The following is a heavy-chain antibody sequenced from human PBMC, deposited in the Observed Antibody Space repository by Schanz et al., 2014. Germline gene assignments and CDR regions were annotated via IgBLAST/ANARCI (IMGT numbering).Heavy chain of an antibody. D-gene: IGHD3-22*01. J-gene: IGHJ4*02. CDR3: AKEDRNHNSDYVY. V-gene: IGHV3-23*01. CDR1: GITFSDYA. CDR2: IASGGSHT. Sequence: EVQLLESGGGLVQPGGSLRLSCAASGITFSDYAMSWVRQAPGKGLEWVSTIASGGSHTFYADSVTGRFTISRDDSKNTLYLQMNSLRPEDTAVYYCAKEDRNHNSDYVYWGQGTLVTVSS.